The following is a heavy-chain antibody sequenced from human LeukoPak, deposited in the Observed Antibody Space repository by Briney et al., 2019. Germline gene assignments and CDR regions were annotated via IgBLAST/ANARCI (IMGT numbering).Heavy chain of an antibody. CDR3: ARGPYY. CDR1: GGSFSGYY. V-gene: IGHV4-34*01. CDR2: INHSGST. Sequence: SETLSLTCAVYGGSFSGYYWSWIRQPPGKGLEWIGEINHSGSTNYNPSLKSRVTLSVDTSKNQFSLKLSSVTAADTAVYYCARGPYYWGQGTLVTVSS. J-gene: IGHJ4*02.